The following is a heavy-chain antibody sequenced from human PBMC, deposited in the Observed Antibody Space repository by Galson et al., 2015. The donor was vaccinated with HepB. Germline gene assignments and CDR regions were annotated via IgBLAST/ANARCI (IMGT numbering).Heavy chain of an antibody. CDR2: ISSYNGNT. V-gene: IGHV1-18*01. Sequence: SVKVSCKASGYTFTNYGISWVRQAPGQGLEWMGWISSYNGNTNHAQKVQGRVTMTTDTSTSTAYMELRSLRSDDTAVYYCARDCRSTSCYNIYWGQGTLVTASS. D-gene: IGHD2-2*02. CDR1: GYTFTNYG. CDR3: ARDCRSTSCYNIY. J-gene: IGHJ4*02.